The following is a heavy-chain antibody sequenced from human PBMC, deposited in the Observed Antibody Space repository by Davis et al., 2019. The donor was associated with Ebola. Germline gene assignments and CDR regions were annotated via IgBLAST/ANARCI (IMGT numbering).Heavy chain of an antibody. D-gene: IGHD4-17*01. CDR2: IYYSGST. CDR3: ATLNGLGDYRDDAFDI. J-gene: IGHJ3*02. Sequence: PSETLSLTCTVSGGSISSSSYYWGWIRQPPGKGLEWIGYIYYSGSTYYNPSLKSRVTISVDTSKNQFSLKLSSVTAADTAVYYCATLNGLGDYRDDAFDIWGQGTMVTVSS. CDR1: GGSISSSSYY. V-gene: IGHV4-31*03.